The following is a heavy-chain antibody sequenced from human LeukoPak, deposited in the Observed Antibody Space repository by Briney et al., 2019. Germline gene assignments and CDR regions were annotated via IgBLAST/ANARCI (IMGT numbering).Heavy chain of an antibody. D-gene: IGHD4-17*01. J-gene: IGHJ4*02. Sequence: KPSETLSLTCTVPGGSISSYYCSWIRQPPGKGLEWIGYIYYSGSTNYNPSLKSRVTISVDTSKNQFSLKLSSVTAADTAVYYCARGRKGGYYDYGDYYFDYWGQGTLVTVSS. CDR3: ARGRKGGYYDYGDYYFDY. CDR1: GGSISSYY. CDR2: IYYSGST. V-gene: IGHV4-59*01.